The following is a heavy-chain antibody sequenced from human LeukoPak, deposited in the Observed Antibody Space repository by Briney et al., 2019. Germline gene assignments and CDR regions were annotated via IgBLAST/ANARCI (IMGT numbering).Heavy chain of an antibody. J-gene: IGHJ4*02. Sequence: PGGSLRLSCAASGFIFSNAWMSWVRQAPGKGLEWVGRIKSKAHGETTDFAAPMKGRFTISRDDSKTTLSLQMNSLKTDDTAVYYCATSSVAAPFAFDYWGQGTLVTVSS. V-gene: IGHV3-15*01. D-gene: IGHD6-6*01. CDR3: ATSSVAAPFAFDY. CDR2: IKSKAHGETT. CDR1: GFIFSNAW.